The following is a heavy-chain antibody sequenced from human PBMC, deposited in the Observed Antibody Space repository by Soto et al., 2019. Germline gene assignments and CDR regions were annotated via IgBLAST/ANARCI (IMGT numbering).Heavy chain of an antibody. CDR2: IIPIFGTA. D-gene: IGHD6-6*01. Sequence: SVKVSCKASGGTFSSYAISWVRQAPGQGLEWMGGIIPIFGTANYAQKFQGRVTITADESTSTAYMELSSLRSEDTAVYYCARVRSSSDKRGVYDAFDIWGQGTMVTVSS. J-gene: IGHJ3*02. CDR3: ARVRSSSDKRGVYDAFDI. CDR1: GGTFSSYA. V-gene: IGHV1-69*13.